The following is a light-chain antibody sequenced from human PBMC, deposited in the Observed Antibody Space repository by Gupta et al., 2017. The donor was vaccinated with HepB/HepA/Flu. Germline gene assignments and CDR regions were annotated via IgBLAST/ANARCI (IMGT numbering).Light chain of an antibody. CDR2: EVS. J-gene: IGLJ2*01. Sequence: QSALTQPASVSGSPGQPITISCTGTSCDVGSYNLVSWYQQHPGKAPKLMIYEVSKRPSGVSNRFSGSKSGNTASLTISGLQAEDEAEYYCCSYAGSSTVVFGGGTKLTVL. V-gene: IGLV2-23*02. CDR3: CSYAGSSTVV. CDR1: SCDVGSYNL.